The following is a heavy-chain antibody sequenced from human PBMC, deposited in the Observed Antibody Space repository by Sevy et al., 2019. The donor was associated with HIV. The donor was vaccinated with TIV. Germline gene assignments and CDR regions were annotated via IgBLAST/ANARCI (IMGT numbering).Heavy chain of an antibody. CDR3: VKDVGVGSTRRYADY. J-gene: IGHJ4*02. D-gene: IGHD1-26*01. V-gene: IGHV3-33*06. CDR2: IWYDGSNE. CDR1: GFSFRTYA. Sequence: GGSLRLSCAASGFSFRTYAMYWVRQAPGKGLEWVAGIWYDGSNENHADSVKGRFTISRDNSKNTPYLQMNSLRAEDTAVYYCVKDVGVGSTRRYADYWGQGTLVTVSS.